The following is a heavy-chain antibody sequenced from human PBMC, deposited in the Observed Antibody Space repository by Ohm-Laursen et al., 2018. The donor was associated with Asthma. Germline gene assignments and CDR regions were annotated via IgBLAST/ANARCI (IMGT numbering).Heavy chain of an antibody. CDR3: ARGSLEGLQ. CDR1: GFTFSDYF. CDR2: IFPDGRHT. Sequence: SLRLSCAASGFTFSDYFIHWVRQGPGQGLVWISHIFPDGRHTNYADSVKGRFTISRDDAENTLYLQMNSLRADDSAVYYCARGSLEGLQWGQGTLVTVSS. D-gene: IGHD5-24*01. V-gene: IGHV3-74*01. J-gene: IGHJ4*02.